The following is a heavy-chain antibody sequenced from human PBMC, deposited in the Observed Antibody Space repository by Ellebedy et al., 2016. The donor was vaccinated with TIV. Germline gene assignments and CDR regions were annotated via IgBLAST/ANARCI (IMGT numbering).Heavy chain of an antibody. CDR1: GYTFTGYY. CDR2: INPNSGGT. D-gene: IGHD5-24*01. Sequence: ASVKVSXXASGYTFTGYYMHWVRQAPGQGLEWMGWINPNSGGTNYAQKFQGRVTMTRDTSISTAYMELSRLRSDDTAVYYCAREEFGLMATIDWGQGTLVTVSS. CDR3: AREEFGLMATID. J-gene: IGHJ4*02. V-gene: IGHV1-2*02.